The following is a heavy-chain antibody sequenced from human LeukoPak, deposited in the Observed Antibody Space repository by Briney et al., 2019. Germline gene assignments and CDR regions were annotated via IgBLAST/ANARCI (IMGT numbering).Heavy chain of an antibody. CDR3: AKFEGALLGNYYMDV. CDR1: GFPFSNSA. V-gene: IGHV3-23*01. J-gene: IGHJ6*03. Sequence: GGSLRLSCAASGFPFSNSAMSWVRQAPGKGLEWVTTISGGGDNTYFADSVKGRFTISRDNSKNTLFLQMVSLRAEDTAVYYCAKFEGALLGNYYMDVWGKGTTVTVSS. CDR2: ISGGGDNT.